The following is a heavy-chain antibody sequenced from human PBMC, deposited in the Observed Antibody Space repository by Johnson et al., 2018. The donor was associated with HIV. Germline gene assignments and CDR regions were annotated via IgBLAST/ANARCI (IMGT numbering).Heavy chain of an antibody. Sequence: VQLVESGGGLVQPGGSLRLSCAASGFTFSSYWMSWVRQAPGKGLEWVANIKQDGSEKYYVDSVKGRFTISRDNAKNSLYLQMNRLRAEDTAVYYCARGGYNWNDFLNDAFDMWGQGTVVTVSS. CDR1: GFTFSSYW. CDR3: ARGGYNWNDFLNDAFDM. D-gene: IGHD1-1*01. V-gene: IGHV3-7*01. J-gene: IGHJ3*02. CDR2: IKQDGSEK.